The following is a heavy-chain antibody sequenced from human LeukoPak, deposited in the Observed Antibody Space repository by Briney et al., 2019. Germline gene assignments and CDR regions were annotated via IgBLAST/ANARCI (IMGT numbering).Heavy chain of an antibody. D-gene: IGHD3-22*01. V-gene: IGHV1-46*01. CDR2: INPSGGST. CDR3: ARDIYDSSGYHYFDY. J-gene: IGHJ4*02. Sequence: ASVEVSCKASGYTFTSYYMHWVRQAPGQGLEWMGIINPSGGSTSYAQKFQGRVTMTRDTSTSTVYMELSSLRSEDTAVYYCARDIYDSSGYHYFDYWGQGTLVTVSS. CDR1: GYTFTSYY.